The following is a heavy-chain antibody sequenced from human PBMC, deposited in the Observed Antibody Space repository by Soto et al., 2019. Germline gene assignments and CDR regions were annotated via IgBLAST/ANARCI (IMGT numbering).Heavy chain of an antibody. CDR2: ISYNGNNK. V-gene: IGHV3-30*18. CDR3: AKDRGHLAVAAITGGGDFDK. D-gene: IGHD6-19*01. J-gene: IGHJ3*01. Sequence: QIQLVESGGGVVQPGTSQKLSCTASGFALSSYGMHWVRQAPGKGLEWVSVISYNGNNKYYADSVRGRFTISRDNSRSKLYLQMDSLRPEDTAVYYCAKDRGHLAVAAITGGGDFDKWGQGTTVTVSS. CDR1: GFALSSYG.